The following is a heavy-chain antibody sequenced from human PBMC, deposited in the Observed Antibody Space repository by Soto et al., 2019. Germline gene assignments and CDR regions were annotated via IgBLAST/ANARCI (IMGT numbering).Heavy chain of an antibody. J-gene: IGHJ5*02. D-gene: IGHD6-13*01. CDR1: GFTFSKYW. CDR3: ARVPVITAAGTAWFHP. Sequence: PGGSLRLSCAASGFTFSKYWMSWVRQAPGKGLEWVANIKQDGSEKYYVDSVKGRFTISRDNAKNSLSLQMNSLRAEDTAVYYCARVPVITAAGTAWFHPWGQGTLVTV. V-gene: IGHV3-7*01. CDR2: IKQDGSEK.